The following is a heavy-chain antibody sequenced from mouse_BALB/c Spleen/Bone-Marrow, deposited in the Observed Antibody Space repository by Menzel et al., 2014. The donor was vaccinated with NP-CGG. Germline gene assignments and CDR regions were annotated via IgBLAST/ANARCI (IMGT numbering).Heavy chain of an antibody. D-gene: IGHD1-1*01. CDR3: ASYYYGSSSFAY. J-gene: IGHJ3*01. Sequence: EVKLLESGAELVKPGASVKLSCTASGVNIKDTYMHWVKQRPEQGLEWIGRIDPANGNTKYDPKFQGKATITADTSSNTAYLQLSSLTSEDTAVYYCASYYYGSSSFAYWGQGTLVTVSA. V-gene: IGHV14-3*02. CDR2: IDPANGNT. CDR1: GVNIKDTY.